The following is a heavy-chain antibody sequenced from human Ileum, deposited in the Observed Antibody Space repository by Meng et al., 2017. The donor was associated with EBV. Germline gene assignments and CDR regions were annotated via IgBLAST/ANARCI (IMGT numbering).Heavy chain of an antibody. D-gene: IGHD1-14*01. CDR2: IYHSGIT. Sequence: QVLPQGSGPGLVKPSGTLSLTCAVSGGSISSSNWWSWVRQPPGKGLEWIGKIYHSGITIYKPSLKRRVTMSVDNSKNQFSLKLNSMTAADTAVYYCARDPTGGEDHQRVWGQGTLVTVSS. CDR1: GGSISSSNW. J-gene: IGHJ4*02. V-gene: IGHV4-4*02. CDR3: ARDPTGGEDHQRV.